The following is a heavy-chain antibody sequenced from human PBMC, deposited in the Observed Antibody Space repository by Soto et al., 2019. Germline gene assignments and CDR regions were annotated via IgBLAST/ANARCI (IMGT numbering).Heavy chain of an antibody. Sequence: SETLSLTCTVSGDTSTSYYWGWIRQAPGKGLEWIGHIHNSGTSTHNPSLNGRVTISIDMSRKQFSLKLTSLTSADTTVYYCARDFYDSVGYTWFDSWSQGTLVTVSS. V-gene: IGHV4-59*01. J-gene: IGHJ5*01. CDR1: GDTSTSYY. D-gene: IGHD3-22*01. CDR2: IHNSGTS. CDR3: ARDFYDSVGYTWFDS.